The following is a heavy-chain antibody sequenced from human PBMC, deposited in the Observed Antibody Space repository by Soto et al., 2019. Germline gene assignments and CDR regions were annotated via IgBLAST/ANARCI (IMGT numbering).Heavy chain of an antibody. J-gene: IGHJ5*02. D-gene: IGHD2-15*01. CDR1: GYTFTSDD. CDR2: MNPNSGNT. V-gene: IGHV1-8*01. Sequence: ASVKVSCKASGYTFTSDDINWVRQATGQGLEWMGWMNPNSGNTGYAQKFQGRVTMTRNTSISTAYMELSSLRSEDTAVYYCARGRCSGGSCYSRFSWFDPWGQGTLVTVSS. CDR3: ARGRCSGGSCYSRFSWFDP.